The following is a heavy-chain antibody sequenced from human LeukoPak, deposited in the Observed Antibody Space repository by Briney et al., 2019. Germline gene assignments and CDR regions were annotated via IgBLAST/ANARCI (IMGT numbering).Heavy chain of an antibody. Sequence: GGSLRLSCAASGFTVSNNYMSWVCQAPGKGLEWVSLIYSGGTTSYTDSVRDRFTISRDDSKNTLYLQMNSLRAEDTAVYYCARRVAVARRDAFDIWGQGTMVTVSS. CDR1: GFTVSNNY. D-gene: IGHD6-19*01. CDR2: IYSGGTT. CDR3: ARRVAVARRDAFDI. V-gene: IGHV3-66*01. J-gene: IGHJ3*02.